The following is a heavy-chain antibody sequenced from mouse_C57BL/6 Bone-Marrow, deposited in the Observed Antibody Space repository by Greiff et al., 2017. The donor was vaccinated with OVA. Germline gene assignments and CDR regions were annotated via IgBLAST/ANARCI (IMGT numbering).Heavy chain of an antibody. V-gene: IGHV1-81*01. D-gene: IGHD1-2*01. Sequence: VKLLESGAELARPGASVKLSCKASGYTFTSYGISWVKQRTGQGLEWIGEIYPRSGNTYYNEKFKGKATLTADKSSSTAYMELRSLTSEDSAVYFCAPLLRLSEVDYWGQGTTLTVSS. CDR2: IYPRSGNT. CDR3: APLLRLSEVDY. CDR1: GYTFTSYG. J-gene: IGHJ2*01.